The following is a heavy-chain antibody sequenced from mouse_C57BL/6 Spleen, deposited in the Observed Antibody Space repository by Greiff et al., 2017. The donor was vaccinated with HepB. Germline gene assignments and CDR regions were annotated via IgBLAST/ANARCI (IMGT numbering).Heavy chain of an antibody. CDR3: GRGRDYYGTVDY. D-gene: IGHD1-1*01. Sequence: QVQLQQPGAELVKPGASVKLSCKASGYTFTSYWMHWVKQRPGQGLEWIGMIHPNSGSTNYNEKFKSKATLTVDKSSSTAYMQLSSLTSEDSAVYYCGRGRDYYGTVDYWGQGTTLTVSS. V-gene: IGHV1-64*01. CDR2: IHPNSGST. J-gene: IGHJ2*01. CDR1: GYTFTSYW.